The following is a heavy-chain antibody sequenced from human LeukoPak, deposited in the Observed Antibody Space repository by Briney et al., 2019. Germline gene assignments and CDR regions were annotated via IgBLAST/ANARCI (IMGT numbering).Heavy chain of an antibody. CDR3: ARDLGRQRIAGV. CDR2: INPNSGGT. D-gene: IGHD6-13*01. Sequence: ASVKVSCKASGYTFTGYYMHWVRQTPGQALEWMGWINPNSGGTNYAQKFQGRVTMTRDKSISTAYMELSRLRSRDTAGYYFARDLGRQRIAGVWGQGTLVSVSS. J-gene: IGHJ4*02. CDR1: GYTFTGYY. V-gene: IGHV1-2*02.